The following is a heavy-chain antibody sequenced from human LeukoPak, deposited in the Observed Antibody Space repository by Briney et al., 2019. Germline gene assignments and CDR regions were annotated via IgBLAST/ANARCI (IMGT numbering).Heavy chain of an antibody. Sequence: SETLSLTCTVSGGSISSGGYYWSWIRQHPGKGLEWIGYIYYSGSTYYNPSLKSRVTISVDTSKNQFSLKLSSVTAADTAVYYCARDFLTDYGSGFCYGMDVWGQGTTVTVSS. D-gene: IGHD3-10*01. CDR1: GGSISSGGYY. CDR2: IYYSGST. V-gene: IGHV4-31*03. J-gene: IGHJ6*02. CDR3: ARDFLTDYGSGFCYGMDV.